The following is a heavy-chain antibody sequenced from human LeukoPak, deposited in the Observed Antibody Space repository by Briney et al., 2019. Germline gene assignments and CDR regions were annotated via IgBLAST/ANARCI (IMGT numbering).Heavy chain of an antibody. CDR3: ARAGIGGAFDI. CDR2: INSDGSST. CDR1: GFTFNIYT. J-gene: IGHJ3*02. V-gene: IGHV3-74*01. D-gene: IGHD2/OR15-2a*01. Sequence: PGGSLRLSCAASGFTFNIYTMNWVRQGPGKGLVWVSRINSDGSSTRYADSVKGRFTISRDNAKNTLYLQMNSLRAEDTAVYYCARAGIGGAFDIWGQGTMVIVSS.